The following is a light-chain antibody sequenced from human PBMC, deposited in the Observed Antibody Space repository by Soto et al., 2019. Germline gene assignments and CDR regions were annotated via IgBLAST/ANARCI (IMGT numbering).Light chain of an antibody. Sequence: DVQMTQSPSSLSASIGDRVTLTCRASQNIAEFLNWYQVKSDKGPKLLIYGTSTLQSGVPSRFSGGGSGTEFTLTISNLHPEDFAVYYYQQFYSPVLSFGGGTRVELK. V-gene: IGKV1-39*01. CDR3: QQFYSPVLS. CDR1: QNIAEF. CDR2: GTS. J-gene: IGKJ4*01.